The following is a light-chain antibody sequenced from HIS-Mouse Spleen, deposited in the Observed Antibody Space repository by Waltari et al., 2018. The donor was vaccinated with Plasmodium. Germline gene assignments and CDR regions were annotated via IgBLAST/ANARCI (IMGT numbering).Light chain of an antibody. Sequence: EIVMTQSPATLSVSPGERATLSCRASQSVSSNLAWYQQKPSQAPRLIIYGASTRATGIPARFSGSGSGTEFTLTISSLQSEDFAVYYCQQYNNWSFTFGPGTKVDIK. V-gene: IGKV3-15*01. CDR1: QSVSSN. CDR3: QQYNNWSFT. CDR2: GAS. J-gene: IGKJ3*01.